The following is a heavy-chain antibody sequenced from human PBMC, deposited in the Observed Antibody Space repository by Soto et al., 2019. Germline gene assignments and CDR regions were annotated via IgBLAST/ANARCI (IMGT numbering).Heavy chain of an antibody. CDR1: GYTFTSYY. J-gene: IGHJ4*02. CDR3: AREPNYFDY. Sequence: ASVKGSCKASGYTFTSYYLHWVRQAPGQGLEWMGIINPSGSTTYAQKFQGRVTMTTDTSTSTADMELRSLRSDDTAVYYCAREPNYFDYWGQGTLVTVSS. CDR2: INPSGST. V-gene: IGHV1-46*01.